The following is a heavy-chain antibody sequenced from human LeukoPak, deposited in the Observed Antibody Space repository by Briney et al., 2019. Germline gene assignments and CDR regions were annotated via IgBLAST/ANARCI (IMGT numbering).Heavy chain of an antibody. V-gene: IGHV4-59*08. CDR1: GGSVSSYY. CDR2: ISYTGST. D-gene: IGHD5-12*01. J-gene: IGHJ4*02. CDR3: ARHKATTIGWPSDY. Sequence: SETLPLTCTVSGGSVSSYYWSWIRQPPGKGLEWIGYISYTGSTNYNPSLKSRVTISVDTSKNQFSLKLSSGTAADTAVYYCARHKATTIGWPSDYWGQGILVTVSS.